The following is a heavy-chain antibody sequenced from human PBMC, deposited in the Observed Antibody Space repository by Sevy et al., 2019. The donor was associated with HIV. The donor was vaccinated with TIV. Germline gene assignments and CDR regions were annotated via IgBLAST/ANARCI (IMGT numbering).Heavy chain of an antibody. CDR1: GFTFSSYW. CDR2: IKQDGSEK. J-gene: IGHJ4*02. V-gene: IGHV3-7*01. Sequence: GGSLRLSCAASGFTFSSYWMSWVRQAPGKGMEWVANIKQDGSEKYYVDSGKGRFTISRDNAKNSLYLEMNSLRAEDTAVYYCATYYDILTGYAVSPGYFDYWGQGTLVTVSS. CDR3: ATYYDILTGYAVSPGYFDY. D-gene: IGHD3-9*01.